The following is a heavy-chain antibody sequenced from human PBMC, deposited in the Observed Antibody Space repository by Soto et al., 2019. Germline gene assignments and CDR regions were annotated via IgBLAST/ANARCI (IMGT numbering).Heavy chain of an antibody. J-gene: IGHJ4*02. Sequence: LRGYLRLCCAASGFPFRSSGRNGVRQAPGKGLEWVSSISSSSSYIYYADSVKGRFTISRDNAKNSLYLQMNSLRAEDTAVYYCAREGYSYGKVWGQGTLVPVSS. CDR3: AREGYSYGKV. D-gene: IGHD5-18*01. CDR2: ISSSSSYI. CDR1: GFPFRSSG. V-gene: IGHV3-21*01.